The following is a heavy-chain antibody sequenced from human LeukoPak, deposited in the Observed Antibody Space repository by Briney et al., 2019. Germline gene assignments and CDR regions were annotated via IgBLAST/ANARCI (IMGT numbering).Heavy chain of an antibody. Sequence: GGSLRLSCAASGFTFIDYAMSWVRQAPGTGLEWVSAISGSGGSTYYADSVKGRFTISRDNSKNTLCLQMNSLRAEDTAVYYCAKDHCTNGVCYFDYWGQGTLVTVSS. CDR2: ISGSGGST. CDR3: AKDHCTNGVCYFDY. CDR1: GFTFIDYA. V-gene: IGHV3-23*01. J-gene: IGHJ4*02. D-gene: IGHD2-8*01.